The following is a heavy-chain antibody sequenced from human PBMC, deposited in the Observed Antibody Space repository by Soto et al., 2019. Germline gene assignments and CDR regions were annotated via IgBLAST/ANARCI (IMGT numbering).Heavy chain of an antibody. Sequence: QLQLQESGPGLVKPSETLSLTCTVSGGSISSSSYYWGWIRQPPGKGLEWIGSIYYSGSTYYNPSLKSRVTISVDTSKHPFSRKLSSVTAADTAVYYCAGHLSDGDSGPVDYWGQGTLVTVSS. J-gene: IGHJ4*02. CDR1: GGSISSSSYY. D-gene: IGHD4-17*01. CDR3: AGHLSDGDSGPVDY. CDR2: IYYSGST. V-gene: IGHV4-39*01.